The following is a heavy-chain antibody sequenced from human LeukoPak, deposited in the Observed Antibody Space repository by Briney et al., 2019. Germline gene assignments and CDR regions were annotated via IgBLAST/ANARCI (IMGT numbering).Heavy chain of an antibody. CDR1: GFTFSSYG. CDR2: ISYDGSNK. V-gene: IGHV3-30*03. D-gene: IGHD3-22*01. Sequence: GGSLRLSCAASGFTFSSYGMHWVRQAPGKGLEWVAVISYDGSNKSYAESVKGRFTISRDNSKNTLYLQMNSLRAEDTAVYYCATGRMYYYDSSGQYWGQGTLVTVSS. J-gene: IGHJ4*02. CDR3: ATGRMYYYDSSGQY.